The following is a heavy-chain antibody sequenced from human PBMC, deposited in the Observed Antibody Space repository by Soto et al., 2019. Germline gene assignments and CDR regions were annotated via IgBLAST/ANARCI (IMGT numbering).Heavy chain of an antibody. CDR1: GYDYVTYA. CDR3: ARRVQVWLPDYYGMYV. CDR2: ISTLNGNT. Sequence: QAQLVQSGAEVKKPGASVNVSCKASGYDYVTYAITWVRQRPGQGLEWMGWISTLNGNTNYAQNFQGRVTMTTDTSTRIVHLELRSLRSDDTAVYYCARRVQVWLPDYYGMYVWGQWTTVTVSS. D-gene: IGHD5-18*01. V-gene: IGHV1-18*01. J-gene: IGHJ6*02.